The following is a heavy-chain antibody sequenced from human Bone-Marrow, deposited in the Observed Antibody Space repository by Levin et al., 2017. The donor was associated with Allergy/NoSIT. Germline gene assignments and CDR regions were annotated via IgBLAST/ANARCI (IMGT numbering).Heavy chain of an antibody. CDR1: GFTLNSYD. Sequence: AGGSLRLSCAASGFTLNSYDIHWVRQGSGRSLEWVSAIGPAGDRYYSDSVRGRFIISRDNDKKSFFLQMNSLRAGDTAVYYCARSTVASLGYYSGMDVWGQGTTVTVSS. V-gene: IGHV3-13*01. CDR2: IGPAGDR. J-gene: IGHJ6*02. D-gene: IGHD1-1*01. CDR3: ARSTVASLGYYSGMDV.